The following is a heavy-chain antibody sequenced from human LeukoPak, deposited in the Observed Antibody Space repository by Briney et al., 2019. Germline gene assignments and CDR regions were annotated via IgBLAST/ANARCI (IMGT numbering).Heavy chain of an antibody. CDR2: IKQDGSDK. CDR1: GFTFSSYW. V-gene: IGHV3-7*01. J-gene: IGHJ4*02. CDR3: ARDTPITMVRGAFDY. D-gene: IGHD3-10*01. Sequence: GGSLRLSCAASGFTFSSYWMSWVRQPPGKGLEWVANIKQDGSDKYYADSVKGRFTISRDNAKNSLYLQMNSLRAEDTAVYYCARDTPITMVRGAFDYGGQGTLVTVSS.